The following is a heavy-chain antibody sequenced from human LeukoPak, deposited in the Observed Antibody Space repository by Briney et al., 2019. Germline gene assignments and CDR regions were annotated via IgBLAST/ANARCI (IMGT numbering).Heavy chain of an antibody. J-gene: IGHJ3*02. CDR3: ARDQNTVVVIARGAFDI. Sequence: SETLSLTCTVSGYSISSGYYWGWIRQPAGKGLEWIGRIYTSGSTNYNPSLKSRVTISVDTSKNQFSLKLSSVTAADTAVYYCARDQNTVVVIARGAFDIWGQGTMVTVSS. V-gene: IGHV4-61*02. CDR2: IYTSGST. CDR1: GYSISSGYY. D-gene: IGHD2-21*01.